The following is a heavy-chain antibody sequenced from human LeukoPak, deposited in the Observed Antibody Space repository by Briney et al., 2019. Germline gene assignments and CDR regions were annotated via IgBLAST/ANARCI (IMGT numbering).Heavy chain of an antibody. J-gene: IGHJ4*02. V-gene: IGHV1-69*04. CDR3: ARELAAAGYYYFDY. CDR2: IIPILGIA. D-gene: IGHD6-13*01. Sequence: SVKVSCRASGGTFSSYAISWVRQAPGQGLEWMGRIIPILGIANYAQNFQGRVTITADNSPSTAYMELSSLRSEDTAVYYCARELAAAGYYYFDYWGQGTLVTVSS. CDR1: GGTFSSYA.